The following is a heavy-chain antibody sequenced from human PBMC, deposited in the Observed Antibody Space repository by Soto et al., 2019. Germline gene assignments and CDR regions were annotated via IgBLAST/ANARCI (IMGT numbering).Heavy chain of an antibody. V-gene: IGHV3-30*18. Sequence: QVQLVESGGGVVQPGRSLRLSCAASGFTFSSYGMHWVRQAPGKGLEWVAVISYDGSNKYYADSVKGRFTISRDNSKNTLYLQMNSLRAEDTAVYYCAKPQWLVRGAFDIWGQGTMVTVSS. CDR3: AKPQWLVRGAFDI. CDR1: GFTFSSYG. CDR2: ISYDGSNK. D-gene: IGHD6-19*01. J-gene: IGHJ3*02.